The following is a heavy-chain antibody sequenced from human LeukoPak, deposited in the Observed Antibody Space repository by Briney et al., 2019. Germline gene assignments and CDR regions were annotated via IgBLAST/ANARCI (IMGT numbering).Heavy chain of an antibody. CDR2: IYYSGST. CDR1: GDSISSYY. Sequence: PSETLSLTCTVSGDSISSYYWSWIRQPPGKRLEWIGHIYYSGSTNYTPSLKSRVTISVDTSKNQFSLKLSSVTAADTAVYYCASRSSIWSGYQDTLYYFDSWGQGTLVTVSS. D-gene: IGHD3-3*01. CDR3: ASRSSIWSGYQDTLYYFDS. J-gene: IGHJ4*02. V-gene: IGHV4-59*01.